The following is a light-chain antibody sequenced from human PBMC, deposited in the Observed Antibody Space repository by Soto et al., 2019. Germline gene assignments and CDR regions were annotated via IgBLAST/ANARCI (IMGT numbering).Light chain of an antibody. CDR2: EVN. Sequence: QSALTQPASVSGSPGQSITISCTGTSSDVGGYNHVSWYQQHPGKAPKLMIYEVNSRPSGVSNRFSGSKSGNTASLTFSGLQAEDEADYYCGSYTSSSTYVFGTGTKLTVL. CDR1: SSDVGGYNH. V-gene: IGLV2-14*01. J-gene: IGLJ1*01. CDR3: GSYTSSSTYV.